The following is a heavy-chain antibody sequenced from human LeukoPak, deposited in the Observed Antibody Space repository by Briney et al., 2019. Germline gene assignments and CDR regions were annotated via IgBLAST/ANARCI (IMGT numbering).Heavy chain of an antibody. V-gene: IGHV3-23*01. CDR2: ISGSGGST. CDR3: AKVRWDNSGWYYLDY. CDR1: GFTFSSYG. J-gene: IGHJ4*02. Sequence: PGGSLRLSCAASGFTFSSYGMRWVRQAPGKGLEWVSAISGSGGSTYYADSVNGRFTISRDNSKNTLYLQMNSLRAEDTAVYYCAKVRWDNSGWYYLDYWGQGTLVTVSS. D-gene: IGHD6-19*01.